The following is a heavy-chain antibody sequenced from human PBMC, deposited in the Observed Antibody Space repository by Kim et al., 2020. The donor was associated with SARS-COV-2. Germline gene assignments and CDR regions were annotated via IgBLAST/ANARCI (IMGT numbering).Heavy chain of an antibody. CDR3: ARGREETLSSSLDY. CDR2: IWYDGTNK. J-gene: IGHJ4*02. CDR1: GFTFSRHG. V-gene: IGHV3-33*01. Sequence: GGSLRLSCATSGFTFSRHGMHWVRQAPGKGLEWVAVIWYDGTNKYYPDSVKGRFTISRDNSKNTLYPQMNSLRAEDTALYYCARGREETLSSSLDYWGQGTLVTVSS. D-gene: IGHD6-13*01.